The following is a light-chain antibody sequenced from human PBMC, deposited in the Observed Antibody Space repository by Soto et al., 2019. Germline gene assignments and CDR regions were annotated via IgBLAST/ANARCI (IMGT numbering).Light chain of an antibody. CDR1: QTACSNC. CDR2: CAS. J-gene: IGKJ3*01. Sequence: EIALTQSPGTLSLSPVERATLSCRASQTACSNCLAWYQQKPGQAPRLLISCASNWATGILDRFSGSGSGTAFTFIISRLEREDFTVYSSQLYSGSPVFTFVAGNRVDIK. V-gene: IGKV3-20*01. CDR3: QLYSGSPVFT.